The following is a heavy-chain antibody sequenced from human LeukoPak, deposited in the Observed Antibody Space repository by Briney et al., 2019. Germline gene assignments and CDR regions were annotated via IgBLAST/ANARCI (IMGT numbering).Heavy chain of an antibody. V-gene: IGHV3-30*04. CDR1: GFIFSRYA. D-gene: IGHD3-9*01. CDR2: ISYDGANK. Sequence: GRSLRLSCAASGFIFSRYAMHWVRQAPGKGLEWMAVISYDGANKYYADSVKGRFTISRDNSKNTLYLQMNSLRAEDTAVYYCARAHSKTYDDLFNCLDRWGQGTLVTVSS. CDR3: ARAHSKTYDDLFNCLDR. J-gene: IGHJ5*02.